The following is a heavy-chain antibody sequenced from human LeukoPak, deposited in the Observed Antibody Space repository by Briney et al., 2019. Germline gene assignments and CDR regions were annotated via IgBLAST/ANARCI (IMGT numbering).Heavy chain of an antibody. CDR1: GFIFSSFA. V-gene: IGHV3-30*04. D-gene: IGHD3-3*01. Sequence: GGSLRLSCAASGFIFSSFAMHWVRQAPGKGLEWVTSISYDGNDKYYADSVKGRFTISRDNSKNTLFLQMNSLRAEDKAVYYCVRSYDFWSGNNYFDPWGQGTLVTVSS. CDR2: ISYDGNDK. CDR3: VRSYDFWSGNNYFDP. J-gene: IGHJ5*02.